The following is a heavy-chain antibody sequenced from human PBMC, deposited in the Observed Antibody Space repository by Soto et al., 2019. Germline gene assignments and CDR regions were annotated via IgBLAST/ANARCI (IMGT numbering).Heavy chain of an antibody. V-gene: IGHV3-74*01. CDR1: GFSFSSHW. CDR3: ARDRAEPIGDYRHLFDS. Sequence: GGSLRLSCAAPGFSFSSHWIYWARQSPGKGLVWVSRIESDGSSTNYADSVKGRFTVSRDNAKNTLYLQMNSLRAEDTAVYYCARDRAEPIGDYRHLFDSWARRALVPVSS. D-gene: IGHD2-21*01. J-gene: IGHJ4*01. CDR2: IESDGSST.